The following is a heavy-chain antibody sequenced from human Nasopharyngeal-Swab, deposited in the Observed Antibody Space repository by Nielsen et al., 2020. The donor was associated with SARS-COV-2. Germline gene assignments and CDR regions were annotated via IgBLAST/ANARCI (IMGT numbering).Heavy chain of an antibody. CDR1: GYTFISYH. D-gene: IGHD3-3*01. V-gene: IGHV1-46*01. J-gene: IGHJ4*02. Sequence: ASVKVSCKASGYTFISYHIHWVRQAPGEGLEWMGVISTNGGGARYAQKFQGRVTMTSDASTSTVYMELSSLRSEDTAVYYCARGIGYHEFWSGYIDYWGQGTLVTVSS. CDR3: ARGIGYHEFWSGYIDY. CDR2: ISTNGGGA.